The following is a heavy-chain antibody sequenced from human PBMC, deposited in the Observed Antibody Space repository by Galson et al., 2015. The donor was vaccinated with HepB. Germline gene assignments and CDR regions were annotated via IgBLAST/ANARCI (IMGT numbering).Heavy chain of an antibody. Sequence: SVKVSCKASGGTFSSFAISWVRQAPGQGLEWMGGVIPIFATAYYAQMYQGRVTIIADESTSTAYMEMSSLRSEDTAMYYCATMGLVYCCRISSQSPFDYWGHGTLVTVSS. J-gene: IGHJ4*01. D-gene: IGHD2-2*01. CDR2: VIPIFATA. CDR1: GGTFSSFA. V-gene: IGHV1-69*13. CDR3: ATMGLVYCCRISSQSPFDY.